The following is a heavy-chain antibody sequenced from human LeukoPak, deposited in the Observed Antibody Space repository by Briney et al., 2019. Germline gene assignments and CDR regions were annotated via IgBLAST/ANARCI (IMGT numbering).Heavy chain of an antibody. CDR2: ISGGGGST. CDR1: GFTFSSYA. Sequence: GGSLRLSCAASGFTFSSYAMSWVRQAPGKGLEWVSAISGGGGSTYYADSAKGRFTISRDNSKNTLYLQMNSLRAEDTAVYYCAKGEAVAGTKGRSDGYWGQGTLVTVSS. D-gene: IGHD6-19*01. V-gene: IGHV3-23*01. J-gene: IGHJ4*02. CDR3: AKGEAVAGTKGRSDGY.